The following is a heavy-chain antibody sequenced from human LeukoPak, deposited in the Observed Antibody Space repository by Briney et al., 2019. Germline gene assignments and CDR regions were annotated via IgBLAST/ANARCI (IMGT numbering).Heavy chain of an antibody. J-gene: IGHJ4*02. V-gene: IGHV1-3*01. CDR2: INAGNGNT. CDR1: GYTFTSYA. CDR3: ARDPYGDYVSGIVY. Sequence: ASVKVSCKASGYTFTSYAMHWVRQAPGQRLEWMGWINAGNGNTKYSQEFQGRVTMTTDTSTSTAYMELRSLRSDDTAVYYCARDPYGDYVSGIVYWGQGTLVTVSS. D-gene: IGHD4-17*01.